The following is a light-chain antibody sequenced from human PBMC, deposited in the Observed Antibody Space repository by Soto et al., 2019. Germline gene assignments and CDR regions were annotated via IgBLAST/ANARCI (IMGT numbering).Light chain of an antibody. CDR3: CSYAGSYTLVV. V-gene: IGLV2-11*01. J-gene: IGLJ2*01. CDR2: DVS. CDR1: SSDVGGYNY. Sequence: QSALTQPRSVSGSPGQSVTISCTGTSSDVGGYNYVSWYQQHPGKAPKLMIYDVSKRPSGGPDRFSGSKSGNTASLTISGLQAEDEADYYCCSYAGSYTLVVFGGGTKVTVL.